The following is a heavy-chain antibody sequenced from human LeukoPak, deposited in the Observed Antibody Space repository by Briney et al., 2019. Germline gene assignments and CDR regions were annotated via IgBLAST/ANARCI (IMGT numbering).Heavy chain of an antibody. Sequence: ASVKVSCKASGGTFSSYAISWVRQAPGQGLEWMGWINPNSGGTNYAQKFQGRVTMTRDTSISTAYMELSRLISDDTAVYYCARTWGTLYYWGQGTLVTVSS. CDR3: ARTWGTLYY. V-gene: IGHV1-2*02. J-gene: IGHJ4*02. CDR1: GGTFSSYA. CDR2: INPNSGGT. D-gene: IGHD3-16*01.